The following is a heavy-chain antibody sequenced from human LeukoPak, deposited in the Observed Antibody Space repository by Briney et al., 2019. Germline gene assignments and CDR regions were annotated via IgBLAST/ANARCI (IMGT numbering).Heavy chain of an antibody. J-gene: IGHJ4*02. CDR1: GFTFSDYY. D-gene: IGHD3-16*02. CDR3: ASLPYDYVWGSYRFFDY. V-gene: IGHV3-11*03. CDR2: ISSSSSYT. Sequence: GGSLRLSCAASGFTFSDYYMSWIRQALGKGLEWVSYISSSSSYTNYADSVKGRFTISRDNAKNSLYLQMNSLRAEDTAVYYCASLPYDYVWGSYRFFDYWGQGTLVTVSS.